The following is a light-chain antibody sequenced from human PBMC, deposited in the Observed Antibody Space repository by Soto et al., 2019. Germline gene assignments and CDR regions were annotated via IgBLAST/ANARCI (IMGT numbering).Light chain of an antibody. Sequence: DIQLTQSPSFLSASVGDRVTITCRASQGISSSLAWYQQKPGKAPNLLIYDASTLHSGVPSRFSGGGSGTDFTLTISSLQPEDFATYYCQQVNVYPSTFGGGTKV. CDR3: QQVNVYPST. CDR1: QGISSS. V-gene: IGKV1-9*01. CDR2: DAS. J-gene: IGKJ4*01.